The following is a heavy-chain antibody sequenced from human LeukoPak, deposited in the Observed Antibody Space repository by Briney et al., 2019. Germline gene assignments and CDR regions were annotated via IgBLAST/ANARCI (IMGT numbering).Heavy chain of an antibody. J-gene: IGHJ3*02. V-gene: IGHV3-23*01. Sequence: GGSLRLSCAASGFTFSSYAMSWVRQAPGKGLEWVSAISGSGGSTYYVDSVKGRFTISRDNSKNTLYLQMNSLRAEDTAVYYCANGPWIQLWSNAFDIWGQGTMVTVSS. D-gene: IGHD5-18*01. CDR2: ISGSGGST. CDR3: ANGPWIQLWSNAFDI. CDR1: GFTFSSYA.